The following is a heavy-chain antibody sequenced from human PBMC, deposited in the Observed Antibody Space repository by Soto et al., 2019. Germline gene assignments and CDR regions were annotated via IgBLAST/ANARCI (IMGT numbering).Heavy chain of an antibody. V-gene: IGHV6-1*01. CDR1: GGNASSRGDA. CDR3: ARGDKGFHY. CDR2: TYYRSKWFN. Sequence: SPALPITYALSGGNASSRGDAWIWIRQSPSRGLEWLGRTYYRSKWFNNYALSVKSRITINPDTSKNQFSLQLNSVTPEDTALYYLARGDKGFHYPCQATLLTGSS. J-gene: IGHJ4*02. D-gene: IGHD3-16*01.